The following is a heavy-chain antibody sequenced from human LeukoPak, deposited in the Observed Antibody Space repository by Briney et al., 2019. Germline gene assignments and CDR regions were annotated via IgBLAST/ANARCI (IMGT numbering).Heavy chain of an antibody. Sequence: QPGGSLRLPCAASGFTFDDYAMHWVRQAPGKGLEWVSSISWNSDTIGYADSVKGRFTISRDNAKNSLYLQMNSLRTEDTALYFCAKDLFGGYSYGNFDYWGQGALVAVSS. V-gene: IGHV3-9*01. J-gene: IGHJ4*02. D-gene: IGHD5-18*01. CDR1: GFTFDDYA. CDR3: AKDLFGGYSYGNFDY. CDR2: ISWNSDTI.